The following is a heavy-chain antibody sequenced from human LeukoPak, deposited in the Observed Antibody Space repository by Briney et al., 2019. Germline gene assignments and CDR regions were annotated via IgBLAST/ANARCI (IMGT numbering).Heavy chain of an antibody. CDR3: AKVRLSRPKSQQWLVPIDY. D-gene: IGHD6-19*01. CDR2: INQDGSGK. Sequence: PGGSLRLSCAASGFTFSNYWMSWVRQAPGKGLEWVATINQDGSGKYYVDSVKGRFTISRDNSKNSLYLQMNSLRTEDTALYYCAKVRLSRPKSQQWLVPIDYWGQGTLVTVSS. V-gene: IGHV3-7*05. J-gene: IGHJ4*02. CDR1: GFTFSNYW.